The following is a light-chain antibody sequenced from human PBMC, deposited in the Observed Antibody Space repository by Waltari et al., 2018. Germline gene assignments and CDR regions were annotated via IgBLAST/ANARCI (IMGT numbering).Light chain of an antibody. CDR1: SGITVGNYK. V-gene: IGLV5-45*03. CDR2: YKSDSDK. CDR3: MIWHNNAVV. J-gene: IGLJ2*01. Sequence: QAVLTQPSSLPASPGASASLTCTLPSGITVGNYKIYSDQQKPRSPPQYLLRYKSDSDKHQDSRVPRRFSGSKDASANAGILLISGLQSEDEADYYCMIWHNNAVVFGGGTTLTVL.